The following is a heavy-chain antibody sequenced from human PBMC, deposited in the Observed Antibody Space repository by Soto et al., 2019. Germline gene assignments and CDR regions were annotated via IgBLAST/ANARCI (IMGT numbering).Heavy chain of an antibody. V-gene: IGHV1-8*01. J-gene: IGHJ5*02. D-gene: IGHD2-15*01. Sequence: ASVKVSCKASGYTFTSYDINWVRQATGQGLEWMGWMNPNSGNTGYAQKFQGRVTMTRNTSISTAYMELSSLRSEDTAAYYCARDAVIQLCAVVVVAADNWFDPWGQGTLVTVSS. CDR3: ARDAVIQLCAVVVVAADNWFDP. CDR1: GYTFTSYD. CDR2: MNPNSGNT.